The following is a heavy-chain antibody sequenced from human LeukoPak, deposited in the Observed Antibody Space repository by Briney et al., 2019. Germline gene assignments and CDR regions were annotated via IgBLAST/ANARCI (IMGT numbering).Heavy chain of an antibody. Sequence: SETLSLTCAVYGGSFSGYYWSWIRQPPGKGLEWIGEINHSGSTIYNPSLKSRVTISVDASKSQFSLKVTSVTAADTAIYYCARGQFWRGSEIRVWGQGTLVTVSS. CDR3: ARGQFWRGSEIRV. CDR1: GGSFSGYY. D-gene: IGHD1-26*01. J-gene: IGHJ4*02. V-gene: IGHV4-34*01. CDR2: INHSGST.